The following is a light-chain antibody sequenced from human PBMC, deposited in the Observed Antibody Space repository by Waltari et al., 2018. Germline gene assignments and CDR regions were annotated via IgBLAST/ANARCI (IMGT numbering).Light chain of an antibody. Sequence: DIVMTQSPDSLAVSLGERATIHCKYSQSVLYSATNKNYLAWYQQKPGQPPKLLIYWASTRESGVPDRFSGSGSGTDFTLTISSLQAEDVAVYYCQQYYSTPPLTFGGGTKVEIK. V-gene: IGKV4-1*01. J-gene: IGKJ4*01. CDR3: QQYYSTPPLT. CDR2: WAS. CDR1: QSVLYSATNKNY.